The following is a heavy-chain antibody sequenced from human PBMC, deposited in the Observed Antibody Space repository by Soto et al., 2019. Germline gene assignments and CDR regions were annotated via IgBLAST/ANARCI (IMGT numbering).Heavy chain of an antibody. Sequence: PSETLSLTCTVSGGSISSYYWSWIRQPPGKGLEWIGYIYYSGSTNYNPSLKSRVTISADTSKDQFSLRLTSVTSADTAVYYCASQSEGFDAWGQGVLVTVSS. CDR3: ASQSEGFDA. CDR2: IYYSGST. J-gene: IGHJ5*02. CDR1: GGSISSYY. V-gene: IGHV4-59*01.